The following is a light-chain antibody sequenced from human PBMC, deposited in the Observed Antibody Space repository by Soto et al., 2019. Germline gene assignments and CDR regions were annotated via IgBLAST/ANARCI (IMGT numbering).Light chain of an antibody. CDR2: GAS. J-gene: IGKJ3*01. CDR1: KSVSTK. CDR3: QQYNNWSHLT. V-gene: IGKV3-15*01. Sequence: IVMTQSPATLSVSPGERATLSCRASKSVSTKLAWYRHKPGQAPRLLIYGASTRATGIPARFRCSGSGTDFALTINSLQSEAFAVYYCQQYNNWSHLTCGTGTTVYIK.